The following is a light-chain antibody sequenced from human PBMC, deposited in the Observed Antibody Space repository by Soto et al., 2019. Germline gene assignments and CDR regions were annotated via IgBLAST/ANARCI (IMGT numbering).Light chain of an antibody. V-gene: IGLV2-14*01. Sequence: QAVLTKPASVSGSPGQSITISCTGTSSDVGGYNYVSWYQQHPAKAPKLMIYEVNNRPSGVSNRFSGSKSGNTASLTISGLQAEDEADYYCSSYTGSSPVVFGTGTQVTVL. J-gene: IGLJ1*01. CDR1: SSDVGGYNY. CDR2: EVN. CDR3: SSYTGSSPVV.